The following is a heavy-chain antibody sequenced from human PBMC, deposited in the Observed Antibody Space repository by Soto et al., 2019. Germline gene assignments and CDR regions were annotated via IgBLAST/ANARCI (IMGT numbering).Heavy chain of an antibody. D-gene: IGHD3-3*01. CDR1: GYSFTSYW. V-gene: IGHV5-51*01. CDR2: IYPGDSDT. Sequence: PGESLKISCKGSGYSFTSYWIGWVRQMPGKGLEWMGIIYPGDSDTRYSPSFQGQVTISADKSISTAYLQWSSLKASDTAMYYCARLKAIFGVVIRSNYYYGMDVWGQGTTVTVSS. CDR3: ARLKAIFGVVIRSNYYYGMDV. J-gene: IGHJ6*02.